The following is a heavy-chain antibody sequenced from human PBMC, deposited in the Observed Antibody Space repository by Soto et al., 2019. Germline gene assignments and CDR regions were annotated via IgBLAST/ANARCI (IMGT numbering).Heavy chain of an antibody. D-gene: IGHD3-10*01. J-gene: IGHJ4*02. CDR1: GGSISSSNW. CDR2: IYHSGST. V-gene: IGHV4-4*02. Sequence: QVQLQESGPGLVKPSGTLSLTCAVSGGSISSSNWWSWVRQPPGKGPEWIGEIYHSGSTNYNPSLKSRVTISVDKSKNQFSLKLSSVTAADTAVYYCASRYGSGSYYNSVNFDYWGQGTLVTVSS. CDR3: ASRYGSGSYYNSVNFDY.